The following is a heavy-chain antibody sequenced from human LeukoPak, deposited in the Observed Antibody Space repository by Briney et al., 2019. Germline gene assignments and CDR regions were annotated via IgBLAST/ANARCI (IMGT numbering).Heavy chain of an antibody. CDR1: GFTFSSYA. Sequence: GGSLRLSCAASGFTFSSYAMSWVRQAPGKRLEWVSTTISSGNSTYYPDSVKGRFTISRDNFKSTLYLQMNSLRAEDTAVYYCAKPYSTSSKFMFDYWGQGTLVTVSS. V-gene: IGHV3-23*01. CDR2: TISSGNST. D-gene: IGHD6-6*01. CDR3: AKPYSTSSKFMFDY. J-gene: IGHJ4*02.